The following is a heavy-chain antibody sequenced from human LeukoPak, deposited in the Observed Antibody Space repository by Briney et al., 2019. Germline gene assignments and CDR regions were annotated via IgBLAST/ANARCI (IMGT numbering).Heavy chain of an antibody. CDR3: AAAPITGETHSYYYYYMDV. CDR2: INPNSGDT. J-gene: IGHJ6*03. V-gene: IGHV1-2*02. Sequence: ASVKVSCKASGYTFTGYSMHWVRQAPGQGLEWMGWINPNSGDTHYAQKFQGRVTMTRDTSISTAYMELSKLTSDDTALYYCAAAPITGETHSYYYYYMDVWGKGTAVTVSS. D-gene: IGHD7-27*01. CDR1: GYTFTGYS.